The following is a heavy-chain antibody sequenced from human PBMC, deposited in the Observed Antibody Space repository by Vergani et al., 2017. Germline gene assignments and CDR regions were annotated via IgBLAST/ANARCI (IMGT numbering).Heavy chain of an antibody. J-gene: IGHJ4*02. Sequence: QVQLVESGGGVVQPGRSLRLSCAASGFTFSRYAMHWVRQAPGKGLEWVAVISYDESNKYYADSVKGRFTISRDNSKNTLYLQMNSLRAEDTAVYYCAKDPEGYDFWSGFPDYWGQGTLVTVSS. D-gene: IGHD3-3*01. CDR1: GFTFSRYA. V-gene: IGHV3-30*04. CDR3: AKDPEGYDFWSGFPDY. CDR2: ISYDESNK.